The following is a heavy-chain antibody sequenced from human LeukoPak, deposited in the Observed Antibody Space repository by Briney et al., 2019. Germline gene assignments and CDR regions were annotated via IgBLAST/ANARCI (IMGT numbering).Heavy chain of an antibody. Sequence: GASVKVSCKASGYTFRTHGITWVRQAPGQGLEWMGVINPSGGGTSYAQKFQGRVTMTRDTSTSTVYMDLRSLRSEDTAVYFCARDMLAVPSNWFDPWGQGTLVTVSS. CDR3: ARDMLAVPSNWFDP. V-gene: IGHV1-46*01. J-gene: IGHJ5*02. CDR1: GYTFRTHG. CDR2: INPSGGGT. D-gene: IGHD2-8*01.